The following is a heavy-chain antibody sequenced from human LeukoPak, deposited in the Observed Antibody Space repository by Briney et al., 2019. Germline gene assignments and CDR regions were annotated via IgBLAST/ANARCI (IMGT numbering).Heavy chain of an antibody. CDR2: MNPNSGNT. D-gene: IGHD6-13*01. Sequence: GASVKVSCKASGGTFTSYDINWVRQATGQGLEWMGWMNPNSGNTGYAQKFQGRVTITRNTSISTAYMELSSLRSEDTAVYYCARVGYSSNMGAFDIWGQGTMVTVSS. J-gene: IGHJ3*02. V-gene: IGHV1-8*03. CDR1: GGTFTSYD. CDR3: ARVGYSSNMGAFDI.